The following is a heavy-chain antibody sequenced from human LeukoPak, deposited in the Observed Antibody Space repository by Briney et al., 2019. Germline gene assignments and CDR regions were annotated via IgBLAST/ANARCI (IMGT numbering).Heavy chain of an antibody. CDR2: IIPILCIA. V-gene: IGHV1-69*02. CDR3: ARALGYCSSTSCSIDAFDI. Sequence: GASVKVSCKASGGTFSSYTISWVRQAPGQGLEWMGRIIPILCIANYAQKFQGRVTITADKSTSTAYMELSSLRSEDTAVYYCARALGYCSSTSCSIDAFDIWGQGTMVTVSS. CDR1: GGTFSSYT. J-gene: IGHJ3*02. D-gene: IGHD2-2*01.